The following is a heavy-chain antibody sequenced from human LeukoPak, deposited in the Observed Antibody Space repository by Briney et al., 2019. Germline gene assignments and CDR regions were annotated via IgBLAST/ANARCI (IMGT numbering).Heavy chain of an antibody. D-gene: IGHD6-19*01. CDR3: ARAPGYSSGWYPEAWFDP. CDR2: IYYSGST. V-gene: IGHV4-59*12. J-gene: IGHJ5*02. CDR1: GGSISSYY. Sequence: PSETLSLICTVSGGSISSYYWSWIRQPPGKGLEWIGYIYYSGSTNYNPSLKSRVTMSVDTSKNQFSLKLSSVTAADTAVYYCARAPGYSSGWYPEAWFDPWGQGTLVTVSS.